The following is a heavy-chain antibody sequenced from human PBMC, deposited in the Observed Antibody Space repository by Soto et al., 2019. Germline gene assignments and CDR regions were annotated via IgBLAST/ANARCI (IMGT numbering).Heavy chain of an antibody. D-gene: IGHD3-22*01. CDR1: GYSFTSYW. CDR2: IYPGDSDT. CDR3: ARQLLDTYYYDSSGDQYYYSGMDV. Sequence: GESLKISCKGSGYSFTSYWIGWVRQMPGKGLEWMGIIYPGDSDTRYSPSFQGQVTISADKSISTAYLQWSSLKASDTAMYYCARQLLDTYYYDSSGDQYYYSGMDVWGQGTTVTVSS. J-gene: IGHJ6*02. V-gene: IGHV5-51*01.